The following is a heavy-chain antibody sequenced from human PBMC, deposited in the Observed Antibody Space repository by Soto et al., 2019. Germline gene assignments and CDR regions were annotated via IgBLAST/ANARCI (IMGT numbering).Heavy chain of an antibody. V-gene: IGHV3-23*01. CDR3: ASRGVNFWYFDL. Sequence: EVQLLESGGGLVQPGGSLRLSCAASGFTFSSYAMSWVRQAPGKGLEWVSAISGSGGSTYYADSVKGRFTISRVNSKNTLYLQMNSLRAEDTAVYYCASRGVNFWYFDLWGRGTLVTVSS. CDR2: ISGSGGST. J-gene: IGHJ2*01. D-gene: IGHD6-13*01. CDR1: GFTFSSYA.